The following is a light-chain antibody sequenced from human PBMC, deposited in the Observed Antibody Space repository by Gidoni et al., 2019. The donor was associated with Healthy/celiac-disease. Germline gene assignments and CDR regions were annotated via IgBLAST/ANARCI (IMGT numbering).Light chain of an antibody. Sequence: DIQMTQSPSSLSASVGDRVTITCQASQDISNYLNWYQQKPGKAPKLLIYDASTLETGVPSRFSGSGSGTDFTFTISSLQPEDIATYYCQQYDNLPFTFGHXTKVDIK. J-gene: IGKJ3*01. CDR3: QQYDNLPFT. CDR2: DAS. V-gene: IGKV1-33*01. CDR1: QDISNY.